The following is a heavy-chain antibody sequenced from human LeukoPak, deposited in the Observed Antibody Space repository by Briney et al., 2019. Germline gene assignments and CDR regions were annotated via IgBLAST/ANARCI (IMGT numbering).Heavy chain of an antibody. CDR1: GFTFDDYA. J-gene: IGHJ4*02. CDR3: ARDITSRGFDY. V-gene: IGHV3-9*01. D-gene: IGHD2-2*01. Sequence: GGSLRLSCAASGFTFDDYAMHWVRQAPGKGLEWVSGISWNSGSIGYADSVKGRFTISRDNAKNSLYLQMNSLRAEDTALYYCARDITSRGFDYWGQGTLVTVSS. CDR2: ISWNSGSI.